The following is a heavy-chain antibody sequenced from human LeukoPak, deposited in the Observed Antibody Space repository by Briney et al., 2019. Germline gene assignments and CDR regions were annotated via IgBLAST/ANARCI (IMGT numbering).Heavy chain of an antibody. CDR2: ISRSGDST. CDR1: GFTFSSYA. J-gene: IGHJ4*02. V-gene: IGHV3-23*01. CDR3: AKVPQGTNYGY. Sequence: GGSLRLSCAASGFTFSSYAMTWVRQAPGKGLEWVSTISRSGDSTYYGDSVKGRFTISRDNSKNTLYLHMDSPRAEDTAVYYCAKVPQGTNYGYWGQGTLLTVSS. D-gene: IGHD4-17*01.